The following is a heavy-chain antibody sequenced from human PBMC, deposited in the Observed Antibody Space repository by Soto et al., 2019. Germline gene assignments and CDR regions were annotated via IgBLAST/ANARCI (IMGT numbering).Heavy chain of an antibody. J-gene: IGHJ6*02. CDR1: GFTFSNAW. Sequence: GGSLRLSCAASGFTFSNAWMSWVRQAPGKGLEWVGRIKSKTDGGTTDYAAPVKGRFTISRDDSKNTLYLQMNSLKTEDTAVYYCTTQVGYYYYYGMDVWGQGTTVTVSS. CDR3: TTQVGYYYYYGMDV. CDR2: IKSKTDGGTT. V-gene: IGHV3-15*01.